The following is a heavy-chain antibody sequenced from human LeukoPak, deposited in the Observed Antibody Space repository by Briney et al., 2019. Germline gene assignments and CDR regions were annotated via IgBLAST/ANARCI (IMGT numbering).Heavy chain of an antibody. J-gene: IGHJ4*02. CDR1: GGTFSSYA. D-gene: IGHD6-19*01. CDR3: ASMLDSSGPLLDY. V-gene: IGHV1-69*04. CDR2: IIPIRGIA. Sequence: GASVKVSCKASGGTFSSYAISWVRQAPGQGLEWMGRIIPIRGIANYAQKFQGRVTITADKSTSTAYMELSSLRSEDTAVYYCASMLDSSGPLLDYWGQGTLVTVSS.